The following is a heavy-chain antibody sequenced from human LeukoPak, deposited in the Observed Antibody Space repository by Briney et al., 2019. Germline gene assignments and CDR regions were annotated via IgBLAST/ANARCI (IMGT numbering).Heavy chain of an antibody. CDR2: ISSSGSTI. Sequence: GGSLRLSCAASGFTFSDYYMSWIRQAPGKGLEWVSYISSSGSTIYYADSVTGRFTISRDNAKNSLYLQMNSLRAEDTAVYYCARDTSFRGYSGYAKYYFDYWGQGTLVTVSS. CDR1: GFTFSDYY. J-gene: IGHJ4*02. D-gene: IGHD5-12*01. V-gene: IGHV3-11*04. CDR3: ARDTSFRGYSGYAKYYFDY.